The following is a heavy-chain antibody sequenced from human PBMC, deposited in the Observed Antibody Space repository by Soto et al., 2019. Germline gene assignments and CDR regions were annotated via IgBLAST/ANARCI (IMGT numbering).Heavy chain of an antibody. CDR3: ARGYSSSWYDLAFDY. V-gene: IGHV3-74*01. CDR2: INSDGSST. D-gene: IGHD6-13*01. Sequence: EVQLVESGGGLVQPGGSLRLSCAASGFTFSSYWMHWVRQAPGKGLVWVSRINSDGSSTSYADSVKGRFTISRDNAKNTLYLQMNSLRAEDTAVYYCARGYSSSWYDLAFDYWGQGTLVTVSS. CDR1: GFTFSSYW. J-gene: IGHJ4*02.